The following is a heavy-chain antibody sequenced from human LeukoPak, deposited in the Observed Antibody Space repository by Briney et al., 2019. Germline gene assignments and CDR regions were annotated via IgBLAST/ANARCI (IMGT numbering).Heavy chain of an antibody. CDR3: ATQTVYGDYMGFDY. CDR2: FDPEDGET. J-gene: IGHJ4*02. Sequence: ASVKVSCKASGYTFTGYYMHWVRQAPGKGLEWMGGFDPEDGETIYAQKFQGRVTMTEDTSTDTAYMELSSLRSEDTAVYYCATQTVYGDYMGFDYWGQGTLVTVSS. CDR1: GYTFTGYY. V-gene: IGHV1-24*01. D-gene: IGHD4-17*01.